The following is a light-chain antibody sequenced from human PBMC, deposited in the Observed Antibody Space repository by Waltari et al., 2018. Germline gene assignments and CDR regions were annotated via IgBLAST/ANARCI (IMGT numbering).Light chain of an antibody. CDR3: CSYASTDSYV. CDR1: SSDVGSYNA. Sequence: QSALTQPASVSGSPGQSITISCTGTSSDVGSYNAVSWYQKHPGKAPKLMIYVVTKRSSGISYRFSGSKAGNTASLTISGLQAEDEADYYCCSYASTDSYVFGTGTKVTVL. CDR2: VVT. V-gene: IGLV2-23*02. J-gene: IGLJ1*01.